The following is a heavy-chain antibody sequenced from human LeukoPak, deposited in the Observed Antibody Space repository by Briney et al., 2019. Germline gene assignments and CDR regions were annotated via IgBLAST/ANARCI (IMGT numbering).Heavy chain of an antibody. J-gene: IGHJ3*02. Sequence: SETLSLTCTVSGGSISSGPYSWAWIRQPLGKGLEWIGYIYHSGSASYNPSLMSRLTISVDTSKNQFSLKLSSVTAADTAVYYCARDAFDAFDIWGQGTMVTVSS. CDR3: ARDAFDAFDI. CDR1: GGSISSGPYS. CDR2: IYHSGSA. V-gene: IGHV4-30-4*07.